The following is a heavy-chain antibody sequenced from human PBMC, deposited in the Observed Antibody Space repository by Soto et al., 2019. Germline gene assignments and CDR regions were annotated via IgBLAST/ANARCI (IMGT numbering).Heavy chain of an antibody. CDR2: INAGNGNT. CDR1: GYTFTSYA. J-gene: IGHJ4*02. CDR3: ARDGSSWYYYFDY. Sequence: QVQLVQSGAEVKKPGASVKVSCKASGYTFTSYAMHWVRQAPGQRLEWMGWINAGNGNTKYSQKFQGRVTITRDTSASTAYMELSSLRSEDTAVYYCARDGSSWYYYFDYWGQGTLVTVSS. D-gene: IGHD6-13*01. V-gene: IGHV1-3*01.